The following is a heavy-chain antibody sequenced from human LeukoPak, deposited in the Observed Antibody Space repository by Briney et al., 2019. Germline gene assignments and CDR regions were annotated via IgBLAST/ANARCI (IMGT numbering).Heavy chain of an antibody. D-gene: IGHD2-15*01. J-gene: IGHJ6*02. CDR1: GGTFSSYV. Sequence: SVKVSCKASGGTFSSYVITWVRQAPGQGLEWMGRIIPMLDIQNYAQKFQGRVTITADKSTSTAYMELSSLRSDDTAVYYCAKQTGYCSENTCYYYHGMDVWGQGTTVTVSS. CDR3: AKQTGYCSENTCYYYHGMDV. V-gene: IGHV1-69*04. CDR2: IIPMLDIQ.